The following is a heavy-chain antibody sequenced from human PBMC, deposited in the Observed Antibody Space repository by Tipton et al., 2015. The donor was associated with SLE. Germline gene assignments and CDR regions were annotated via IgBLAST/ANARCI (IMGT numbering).Heavy chain of an antibody. D-gene: IGHD5-24*01. CDR3: ARGDGYNFDY. J-gene: IGHJ4*02. CDR2: IYHSGST. CDR1: GYSISSGFY. Sequence: TLSLTCTVSGYSISSGFYWGWIRQPPGKGLEWIGNIYHSGSTFYNPSLKSRVTTSVDTSKNQFSLKLSSVTAADTAVYYCARGDGYNFDYWDQGTLVTVSS. V-gene: IGHV4-38-2*02.